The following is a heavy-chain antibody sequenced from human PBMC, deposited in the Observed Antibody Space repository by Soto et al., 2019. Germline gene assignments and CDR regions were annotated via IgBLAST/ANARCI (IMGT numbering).Heavy chain of an antibody. J-gene: IGHJ4*02. Sequence: QVQLVQSGAEVKKPGSSVKVSCKASGGTFSSHVFNWVRQAPGQGLEWMGGIMPIIGTANYAQKFQGRVTITADESTSTAYMALSSLRSEDTAVHYCARDLEFRDGNISHLDYWGQGTLVTVSS. CDR2: IMPIIGTA. D-gene: IGHD3-10*01. CDR1: GGTFSSHV. V-gene: IGHV1-69*01. CDR3: ARDLEFRDGNISHLDY.